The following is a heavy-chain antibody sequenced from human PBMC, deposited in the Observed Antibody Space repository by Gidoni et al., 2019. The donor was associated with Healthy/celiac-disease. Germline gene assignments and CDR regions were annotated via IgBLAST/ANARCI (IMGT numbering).Heavy chain of an antibody. Sequence: EVQLVESGGGLVQPGGSLRLSCAASGFTFSSYEMNWVRQAPGKGLEWVSYISSSGSTIYYADSVKGRFTISRDNAKNSLYRQMNSLRAEDTAVYYCARGRYNWNYVDYWGQGTLVTVSS. CDR2: ISSSGSTI. CDR3: ARGRYNWNYVDY. V-gene: IGHV3-48*03. CDR1: GFTFSSYE. J-gene: IGHJ4*02. D-gene: IGHD1-20*01.